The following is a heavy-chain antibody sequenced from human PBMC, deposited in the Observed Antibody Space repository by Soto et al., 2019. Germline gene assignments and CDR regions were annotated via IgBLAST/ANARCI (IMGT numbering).Heavy chain of an antibody. Sequence: QVQLVQSGAEVKKPGASVKVSCKASGYTFTSYAMHWVRQAPGQRLEWMGWINAGNGNTKYSQKFQGRVTITRDTSASTAYMELSSPRSEDTAVYYCASPNFIAAARVLSEDYYYYGMDVWGQGTTVTVSS. D-gene: IGHD6-13*01. J-gene: IGHJ6*02. CDR1: GYTFTSYA. V-gene: IGHV1-3*01. CDR3: ASPNFIAAARVLSEDYYYYGMDV. CDR2: INAGNGNT.